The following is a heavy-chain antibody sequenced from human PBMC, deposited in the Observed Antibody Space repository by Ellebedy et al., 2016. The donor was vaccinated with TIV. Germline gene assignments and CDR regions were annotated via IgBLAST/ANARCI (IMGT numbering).Heavy chain of an antibody. J-gene: IGHJ4*02. CDR1: GYTFTGYY. CDR2: INPNSGGT. CDR3: ARGMKLGIVWYYFDY. V-gene: IGHV1-2*04. Sequence: AASVTVSCKASGYTFTGYYMHWVRQAPGQGLEWMGWINPNSGGTNYSQKFQGWVTMTRDTSISTAYMELSRLRSDDTAVYYCARGMKLGIVWYYFDYWGQGTLVTVSS. D-gene: IGHD7-27*01.